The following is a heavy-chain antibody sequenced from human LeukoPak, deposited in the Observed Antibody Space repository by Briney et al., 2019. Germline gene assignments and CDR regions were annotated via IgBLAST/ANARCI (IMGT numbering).Heavy chain of an antibody. CDR2: ISGSGSST. V-gene: IGHV3-23*01. Sequence: QPGGSLRLSCAASGFTFSSYAMSWVRQPPGKRLEWVSAISGSGSSTYYADSVKGRFTISRDNSKNTLYLQMSGLRAEDTAVYYCAPSADYYGSSGYVWGRGTLVTVSS. J-gene: IGHJ2*01. CDR3: APSADYYGSSGYV. D-gene: IGHD3-22*01. CDR1: GFTFSSYA.